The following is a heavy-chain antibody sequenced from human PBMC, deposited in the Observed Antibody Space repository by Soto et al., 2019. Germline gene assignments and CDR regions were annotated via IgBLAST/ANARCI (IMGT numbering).Heavy chain of an antibody. CDR2: ISSTRTTI. CDR3: ARENNWNYVDS. Sequence: GGSLRLSCTASGFTFSSYSMTWVRQAPGKGLEWLSYISSTRTTIYYAESVKGRFTISRDNAKNSLYLQINSLRDEDTAVYYCARENNWNYVDSWGQGTLVTAPQ. J-gene: IGHJ4*02. CDR1: GFTFSSYS. V-gene: IGHV3-48*02. D-gene: IGHD1-20*01.